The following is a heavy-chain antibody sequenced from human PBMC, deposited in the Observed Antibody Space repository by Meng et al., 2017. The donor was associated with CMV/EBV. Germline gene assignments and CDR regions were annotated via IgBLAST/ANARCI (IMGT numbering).Heavy chain of an antibody. CDR2: IIPILGIA. CDR3: VLYSSSSADAFDI. CDR1: GGTFSSYT. D-gene: IGHD6-6*01. Sequence: SVKVSCKASGGTFSSYTISWVRQAPGQGLEWMGRIIPILGIANYAQKFRGRVTITADKSTSTAYMELSSLRSEDTAVYYCVLYSSSSADAFDIWGQGTMVTVSS. V-gene: IGHV1-69*02. J-gene: IGHJ3*02.